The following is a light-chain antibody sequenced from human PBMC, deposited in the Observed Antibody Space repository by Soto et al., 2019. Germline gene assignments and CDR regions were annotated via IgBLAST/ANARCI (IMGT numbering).Light chain of an antibody. CDR1: SSNIGAGYD. Sequence: QSVLTQPPSVSGAPGQRVIISCTGSSSNIGAGYDVHWYQQLPGTAPRLLIYDNNNRPSGVPARFSVSKSDTSASLAITGLQPEDEADYYCQSYDSSLSGSYLFGTGTQLTVL. J-gene: IGLJ1*01. CDR2: DNN. CDR3: QSYDSSLSGSYL. V-gene: IGLV1-40*01.